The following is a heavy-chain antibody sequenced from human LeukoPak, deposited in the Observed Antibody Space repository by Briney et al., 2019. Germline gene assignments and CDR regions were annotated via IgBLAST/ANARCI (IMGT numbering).Heavy chain of an antibody. Sequence: SQTLSLTCAVSGGSISSGGYSWSWIRQPPGKGLEWIGYIYYSGSTNYNPSLKSRVTISVDTSKNQFSLKLSSVTAADTAVCYCARGLINPYYFDYWGQGTLVTVSS. D-gene: IGHD3-10*01. CDR2: IYYSGST. V-gene: IGHV4-30-4*07. CDR3: ARGLINPYYFDY. J-gene: IGHJ4*02. CDR1: GGSISSGGYS.